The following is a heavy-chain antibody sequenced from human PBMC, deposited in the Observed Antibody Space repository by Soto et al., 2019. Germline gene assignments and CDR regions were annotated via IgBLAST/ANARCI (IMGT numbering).Heavy chain of an antibody. V-gene: IGHV2-5*01. CDR1: GFSLSTSGVG. J-gene: IGHJ6*02. CDR2: IHWNDDK. CDR3: AHRRVAYGMDV. Sequence: QITLKESGPTLVKPTQTLTLTCTFSGFSLSTSGVGVGWIRQPPGKALEWLAVIHWNDDKHYMPSLKSSLTITMDNSKNQVVLTMTNIDPVDTATYYCAHRRVAYGMDVWGQGPTVTVSS.